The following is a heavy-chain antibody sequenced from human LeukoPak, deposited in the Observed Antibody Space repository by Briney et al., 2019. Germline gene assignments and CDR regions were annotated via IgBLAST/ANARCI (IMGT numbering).Heavy chain of an antibody. Sequence: AGGSLRLSCAASGFTFSSYAMHWVRQAPGKGLEWVAVISYDGSNKYYADSVKGRFTISRDNAKNSLYLQMNSLRAEDTAVYYCARGRPPGGYDLGYWGQGTLVTVSS. CDR1: GFTFSSYA. CDR3: ARGRPPGGYDLGY. J-gene: IGHJ4*02. D-gene: IGHD5-12*01. CDR2: ISYDGSNK. V-gene: IGHV3-30-3*01.